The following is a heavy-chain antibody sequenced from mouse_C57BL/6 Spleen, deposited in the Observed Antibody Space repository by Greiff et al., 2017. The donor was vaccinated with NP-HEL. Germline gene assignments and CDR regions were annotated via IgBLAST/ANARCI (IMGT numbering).Heavy chain of an antibody. CDR1: EYEFPSHD. J-gene: IGHJ4*01. D-gene: IGHD1-1*01. Sequence: VQRVESGGGLVQPGESLKLSCESNEYEFPSHDMSWVRKTPEKRLELVAAINSDGGSTYYPDTMERRFIISRDNTKKTLYLQMSSLRSEDTALYYCARHGGYYYGSSSPYYAMDYWGQGTSVTVSS. CDR2: INSDGGST. CDR3: ARHGGYYYGSSSPYYAMDY. V-gene: IGHV5-2*01.